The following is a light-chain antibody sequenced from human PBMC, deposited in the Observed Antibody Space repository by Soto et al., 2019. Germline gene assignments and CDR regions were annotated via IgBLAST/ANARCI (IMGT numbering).Light chain of an antibody. CDR2: DAS. V-gene: IGKV3-11*01. CDR1: QSVSSY. Sequence: EIVLTQSPATLSLSPGERATLSCRASQSVSSYLAWYQQKPGHAPRLLIYDASNRAPGIPARFSGSGSGTDFTLTISSLDPEDFAVYYCQHYGHALWAFGQGTKVDI. J-gene: IGKJ1*01. CDR3: QHYGHALWA.